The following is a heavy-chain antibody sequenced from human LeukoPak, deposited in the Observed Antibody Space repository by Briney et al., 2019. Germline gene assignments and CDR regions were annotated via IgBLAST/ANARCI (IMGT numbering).Heavy chain of an antibody. Sequence: ASVTVSCKASGYTFTSYYMHWVRQAPGQGLEWMGIINPSGGSTSYAQKFQGRITMTRDTSTSTVYMELSSLRSEDTAVYYCARDRSGYDNLDYWGQGRLVTVSS. D-gene: IGHD5-12*01. V-gene: IGHV1-46*01. CDR2: INPSGGST. J-gene: IGHJ4*02. CDR3: ARDRSGYDNLDY. CDR1: GYTFTSYY.